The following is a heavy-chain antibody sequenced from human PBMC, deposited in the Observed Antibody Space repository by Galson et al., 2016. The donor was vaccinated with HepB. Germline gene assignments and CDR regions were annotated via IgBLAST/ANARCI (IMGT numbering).Heavy chain of an antibody. CDR3: ARSYLLGRGFGW. D-gene: IGHD7-27*01. V-gene: IGHV6-1*01. CDR2: TFYRSNWQN. CDR1: GDSVSSNSAG. Sequence: CAISGDSVSSNSAGWSWIRQSPSRGLEWLGRTFYRSNWQNDYAESVKSRITINPDTSKNQFSLQLNSVTPDDTAVYYCARSYLLGRGFGWWGQGTLVTVSS. J-gene: IGHJ1*01.